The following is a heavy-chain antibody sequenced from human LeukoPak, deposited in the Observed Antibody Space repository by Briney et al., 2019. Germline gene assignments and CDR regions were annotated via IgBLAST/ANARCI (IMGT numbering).Heavy chain of an antibody. D-gene: IGHD6-13*01. Sequence: GASVKDSCKASGYTFTSSDINWVRQAPGQGLEWMGWTNPNSGKTGYARKFQGRVTMTKNTSISTAYMEVSSLGYDDTAIYYCARGRPGLASAGTYDFWGQGTLITVSS. CDR3: ARGRPGLASAGTYDF. CDR1: GYTFTSSD. CDR2: TNPNSGKT. V-gene: IGHV1-8*01. J-gene: IGHJ4*02.